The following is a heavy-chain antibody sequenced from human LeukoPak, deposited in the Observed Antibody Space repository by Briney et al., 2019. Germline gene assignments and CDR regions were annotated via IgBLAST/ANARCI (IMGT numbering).Heavy chain of an antibody. D-gene: IGHD2-8*01. CDR1: GGSISSGDYY. Sequence: SQTLSLTCTVSGGSISSGDYYWSWIRQPPGKGLEWIGHIYYSGSTYYNPSLESRVTISVDTSKNQFSLKLSSVTAADTAVYHCARDRDGVFNFDYWGQGTLVTVSS. V-gene: IGHV4-30-4*08. J-gene: IGHJ4*02. CDR2: IYYSGST. CDR3: ARDRDGVFNFDY.